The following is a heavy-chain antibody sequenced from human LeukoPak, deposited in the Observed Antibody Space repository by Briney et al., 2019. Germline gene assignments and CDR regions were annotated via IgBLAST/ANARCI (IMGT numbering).Heavy chain of an antibody. V-gene: IGHV4-34*01. CDR3: ARGRFLDPLDY. CDR1: GGSFSGYY. D-gene: IGHD3-3*01. CDR2: INHSGST. J-gene: IGHJ4*02. Sequence: SETLSLTCAVYGGSFSGYYWSWIHQPPGKGLEWIGEINHSGSTNYNLSLKSRVTISVDTSKNQFSLKLSSVTAADTAVYYCARGRFLDPLDYWGQGTLVTVSS.